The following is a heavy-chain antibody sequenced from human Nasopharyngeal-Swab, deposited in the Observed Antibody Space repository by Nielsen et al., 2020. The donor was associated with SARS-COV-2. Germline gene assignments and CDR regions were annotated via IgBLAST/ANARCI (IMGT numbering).Heavy chain of an antibody. V-gene: IGHV1-2*06. Sequence: WVGQAPGQGPEWMGRINPNSGGTNYAQKFQGRVTMTRDTSISTAYMELSRLRSDDTAVYYCARLEWEPQYWGQGTLVTVSS. CDR2: INPNSGGT. D-gene: IGHD1-26*01. CDR3: ARLEWEPQY. J-gene: IGHJ4*02.